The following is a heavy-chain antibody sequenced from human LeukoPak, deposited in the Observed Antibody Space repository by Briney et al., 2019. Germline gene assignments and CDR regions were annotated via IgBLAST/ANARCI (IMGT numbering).Heavy chain of an antibody. CDR3: ARRAYSAAYWKHFDY. Sequence: SETLSLTCTVYGVSFTGYYWSWIRQPPGKGLEWTGEITHSGSTNYNSSLKSRVTISVDTSKNQFSLKLNSVTAADTAVYFCARRAYSAAYWKHFDYWGQGILVTVSS. CDR2: ITHSGST. D-gene: IGHD1-1*01. CDR1: GVSFTGYY. V-gene: IGHV4-34*01. J-gene: IGHJ4*02.